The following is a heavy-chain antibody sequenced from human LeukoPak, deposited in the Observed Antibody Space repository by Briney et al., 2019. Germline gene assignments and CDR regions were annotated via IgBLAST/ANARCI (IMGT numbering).Heavy chain of an antibody. Sequence: GRSLRLSCAASGFTFSTFSMYWVRQAPGKGLEWVALISHSGSEKYYADSVEGRFTISRDNSRNTLYLQMNSLSVEDTASYYCAKDLANSWTTDYWGQGTLVTVSS. D-gene: IGHD1-1*01. CDR2: ISHSGSEK. V-gene: IGHV3-30-3*01. J-gene: IGHJ4*02. CDR1: GFTFSTFS. CDR3: AKDLANSWTTDY.